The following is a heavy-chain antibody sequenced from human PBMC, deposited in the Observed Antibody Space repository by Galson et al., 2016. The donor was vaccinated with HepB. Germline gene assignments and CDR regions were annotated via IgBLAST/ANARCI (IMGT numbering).Heavy chain of an antibody. D-gene: IGHD7-27*01. CDR2: INAANGHT. J-gene: IGHJ6*02. CDR1: GYPFSSNS. V-gene: IGHV1-3*01. Sequence: SVKVSCKASGYPFSSNSIHWVRQAPGQRLEWMGWINAANGHTKYSQKSQDRVSITRDTSASTAYMYLSSLRSEDTAVYYCARVLGNFYYGMDVWGQGTTVTVSS. CDR3: ARVLGNFYYGMDV.